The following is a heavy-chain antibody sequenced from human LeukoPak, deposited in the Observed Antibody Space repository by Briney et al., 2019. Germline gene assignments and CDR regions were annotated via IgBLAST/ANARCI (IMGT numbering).Heavy chain of an antibody. V-gene: IGHV4-59*08. J-gene: IGHJ4*02. CDR3: ARWVDIAAAGYFDY. D-gene: IGHD6-13*01. CDR2: IYYSGST. CDR1: GGSISSYY. Sequence: SETLSLTCAVSGGSISSYYWSWIRQPSGKGLEWMGYIYYSGSTNYNPSLKSRVTISVDTSENQFSLKLSSVTAADTAVYYCARWVDIAAAGYFDYWGQGTPVTVSS.